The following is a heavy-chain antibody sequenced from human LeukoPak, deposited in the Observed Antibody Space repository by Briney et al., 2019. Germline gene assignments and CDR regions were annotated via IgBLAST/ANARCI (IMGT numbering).Heavy chain of an antibody. D-gene: IGHD2-2*01. J-gene: IGHJ4*02. Sequence: SETLSLTCTVSGYSISSGYYWGWIRQPPGQGLEWIGIIYHSGSTYYNPSLKSRVTISVDTSKNQFSLKLSSVTAADTAVYYCAVVPVVPAVQIDYWGQGTLVTVSS. CDR1: GYSISSGYY. CDR3: AVVPVVPAVQIDY. V-gene: IGHV4-38-2*02. CDR2: IYHSGST.